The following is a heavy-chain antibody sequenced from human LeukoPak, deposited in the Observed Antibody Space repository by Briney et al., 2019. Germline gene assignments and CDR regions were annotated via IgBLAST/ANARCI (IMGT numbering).Heavy chain of an antibody. CDR1: GFTFSSYW. Sequence: GGSLRLSCAASGFTFSSYWMNWVRQAPGKGLEWVANIKQDGSDKYYVDSVKGRFTISRDNSKNTLYLQMNSLRAEDTAVYYCAKSYSSSSFGAFDIWGQGTMVTVSS. V-gene: IGHV3-7*03. D-gene: IGHD6-6*01. J-gene: IGHJ3*02. CDR3: AKSYSSSSFGAFDI. CDR2: IKQDGSDK.